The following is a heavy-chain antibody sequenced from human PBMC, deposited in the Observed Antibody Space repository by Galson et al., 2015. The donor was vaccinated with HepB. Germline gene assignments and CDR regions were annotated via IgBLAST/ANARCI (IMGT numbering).Heavy chain of an antibody. J-gene: IGHJ5*02. D-gene: IGHD3-22*01. Sequence: SLRLSCAASGFTFSDAWMSWVRQAPGKGLEWVGRVKSKTDGGTTDYAAPVKGRFTISRDDSKNTLYLQMNSLKIEDTAVYYCTTEDYYDSSGYYSHPGWFDPWGQGTLVTVSS. CDR1: GFTFSDAW. V-gene: IGHV3-15*01. CDR2: VKSKTDGGTT. CDR3: TTEDYYDSSGYYSHPGWFDP.